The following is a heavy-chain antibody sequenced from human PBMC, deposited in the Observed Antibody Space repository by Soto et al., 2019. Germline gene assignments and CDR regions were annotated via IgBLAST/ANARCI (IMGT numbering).Heavy chain of an antibody. CDR1: GFTFSSYA. V-gene: IGHV3-30-3*01. CDR3: ARSRVRGVATYWFDP. Sequence: QVQLVESGGGVVQPGRSLRLSCAASGFTFSSYAMHWVRQAPGKGLEWVAVISYDGSNKYYADSVKGRFTISRDNSKNTLYLQMNSLRAEDTAVYYGARSRVRGVATYWFDPWGQGTLVTVSS. CDR2: ISYDGSNK. D-gene: IGHD3-10*01. J-gene: IGHJ5*02.